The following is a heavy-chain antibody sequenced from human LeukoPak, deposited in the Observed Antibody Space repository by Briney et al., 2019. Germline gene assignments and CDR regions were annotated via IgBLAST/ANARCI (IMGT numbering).Heavy chain of an antibody. J-gene: IGHJ5*02. CDR2: IYYSGST. CDR3: ASGRLTYYDFWSGPNNWFDP. V-gene: IGHV4-59*12. Sequence: SETLSLTCTVSGGSISSYYWSWIRQPPGKGLEWIGYIYYSGSTNYNPSLKSRVTISVDTSKNQFSLKLSSVTAADTAVYYCASGRLTYYDFWSGPNNWFDPWGLGTLVTVSS. CDR1: GGSISSYY. D-gene: IGHD3-3*01.